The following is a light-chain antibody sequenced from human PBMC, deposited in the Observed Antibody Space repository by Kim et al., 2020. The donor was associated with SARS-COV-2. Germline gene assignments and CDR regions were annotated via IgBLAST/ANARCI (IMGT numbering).Light chain of an antibody. V-gene: IGKV1-39*01. CDR2: SAS. CDR1: QSISVY. CDR3: QQSYSNPRS. J-gene: IGKJ2*03. Sequence: DIQVTQSPSSLSASVGDRITITCRASQSISVYLNWFQQKPGKAPKLLIYSASSLQSGVPSRFSGSGSGTEFTLTINNLQPEDFATYFCQQSYSNPRSFGRGTKLEI.